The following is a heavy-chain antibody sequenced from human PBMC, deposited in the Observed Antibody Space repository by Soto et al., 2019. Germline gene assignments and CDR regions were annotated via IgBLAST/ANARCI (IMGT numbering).Heavy chain of an antibody. Sequence: SETLSLTCAVYGGSFSGYYWSWIRQPPGKGPEWIGEINHSGSTNYNPSLKSRVTISVDTSKNQFSLKLSSVTAADTAVYYCARYLRTTVTSPGYYYYYMDVWGKGTTVTVSS. D-gene: IGHD4-4*01. CDR2: INHSGST. CDR3: ARYLRTTVTSPGYYYYYMDV. J-gene: IGHJ6*03. V-gene: IGHV4-34*01. CDR1: GGSFSGYY.